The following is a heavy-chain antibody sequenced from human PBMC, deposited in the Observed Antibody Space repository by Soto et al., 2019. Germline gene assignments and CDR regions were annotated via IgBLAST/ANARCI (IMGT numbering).Heavy chain of an antibody. V-gene: IGHV1-69*01. CDR2: IIPIFGTA. CDR3: ASAYYYDSSGYHHHYYYYYGMDV. J-gene: IGHJ6*02. D-gene: IGHD3-22*01. CDR1: GGTFSSYA. Sequence: QVQLVQSGAEVKKPGSSVKVSCKASGGTFSSYAISWVRQAPGQGLEWMGGIIPIFGTANYAQKFQGRVTITADESTSTAYMELSSLRSEDTAVYYCASAYYYDSSGYHHHYYYYYGMDVWGQGTTVTVSS.